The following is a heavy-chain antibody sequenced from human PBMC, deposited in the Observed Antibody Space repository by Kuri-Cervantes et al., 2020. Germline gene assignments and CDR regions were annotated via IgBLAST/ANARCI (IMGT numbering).Heavy chain of an antibody. D-gene: IGHD6-13*01. CDR2: INWNGGST. CDR3: ARDSQIAATTADWYFDL. CDR1: GFTFDDYG. Sequence: GESLKISCAASGFTFDDYGMSWVRQAPGKGLEWVSGINWNGGSTGYADSVKGRFTISRDNAKNSLYLQMNSLRAEDTAVYYCARDSQIAATTADWYFDLWGRGTLVTVSS. V-gene: IGHV3-20*04. J-gene: IGHJ2*01.